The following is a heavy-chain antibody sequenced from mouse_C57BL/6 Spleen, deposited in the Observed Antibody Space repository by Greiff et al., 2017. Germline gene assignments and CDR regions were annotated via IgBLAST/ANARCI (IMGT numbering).Heavy chain of an antibody. Sequence: DVQLQESGPELVKPGASVKIPCKASGYTFTDYNMDWVKQSHGKSLEWIGDINPNNGGTIYNQKFKGKATLTVDKSSSTAYMELRSLTSEDTAVYYCARRGYDLWYFDVWGTGTTVTVSS. J-gene: IGHJ1*03. CDR2: INPNNGGT. CDR1: GYTFTDYN. CDR3: ARRGYDLWYFDV. V-gene: IGHV1-18*01. D-gene: IGHD2-3*01.